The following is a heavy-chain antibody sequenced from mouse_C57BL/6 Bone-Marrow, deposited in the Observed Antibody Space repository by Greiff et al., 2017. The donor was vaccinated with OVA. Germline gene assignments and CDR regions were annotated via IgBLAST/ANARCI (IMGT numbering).Heavy chain of an antibody. V-gene: IGHV1-63*01. Sequence: VQLQQSGAELVRPGTSVKLSCKASGYTFTNYWIGWAKQRPGHGLEWIGDIYPGGGYTNYNEKFKGKATLTADKSSSTAYMQFSSLTSEDSAIYYCAKVTFLYAMGYWGQGTSVTVSS. D-gene: IGHD2-1*01. CDR3: AKVTFLYAMGY. CDR1: GYTFTNYW. CDR2: IYPGGGYT. J-gene: IGHJ4*01.